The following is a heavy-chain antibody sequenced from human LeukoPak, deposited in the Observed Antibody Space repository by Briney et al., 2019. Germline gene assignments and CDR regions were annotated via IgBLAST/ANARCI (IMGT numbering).Heavy chain of an antibody. CDR3: AKTSAGIRGGYFDY. V-gene: IGHV3-23*01. CDR2: INDSGGKT. CDR1: GFTFSSYA. J-gene: IGHJ4*02. Sequence: GGSLRLSCAASGFTFSSYAMSWVRQAPGKGLERVSLINDSGGKTYYADSVKGRFTISRDNSKNTLFLQMSSLRAEDTAVYYCAKTSAGIRGGYFDYWGQGTLVTVSS. D-gene: IGHD3-10*01.